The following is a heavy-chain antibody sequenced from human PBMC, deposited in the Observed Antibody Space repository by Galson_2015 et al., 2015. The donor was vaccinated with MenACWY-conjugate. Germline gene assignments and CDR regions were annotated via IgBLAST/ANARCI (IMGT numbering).Heavy chain of an antibody. V-gene: IGHV3-33*01. J-gene: IGHJ5*02. CDR2: IWYDGSNK. CDR1: GFTFSSYG. D-gene: IGHD5-18*01. CDR3: ARDRGYSYGYWFDP. Sequence: SLRLSCAASGFTFSSYGMHWVRQAPGKGLEWVAVIWYDGSNKYYADSVKGRFTISRDNSKNTLYLQMNSLRAEDTAVYYCARDRGYSYGYWFDPWGQGTLVTVSS.